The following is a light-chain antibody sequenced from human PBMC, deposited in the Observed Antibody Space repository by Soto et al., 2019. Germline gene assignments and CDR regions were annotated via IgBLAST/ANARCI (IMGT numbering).Light chain of an antibody. Sequence: EIVLTQSPGTLSLSPGERATLSCRASQSVSSSYLAWYQQKPGQAPRLLIYGASSRATGIPDRFSGSGSGTDFTLTISSLEPEDFAVYYCQQYGSSATFGPGTKVDIK. CDR2: GAS. CDR3: QQYGSSAT. V-gene: IGKV3-20*01. J-gene: IGKJ3*01. CDR1: QSVSSSY.